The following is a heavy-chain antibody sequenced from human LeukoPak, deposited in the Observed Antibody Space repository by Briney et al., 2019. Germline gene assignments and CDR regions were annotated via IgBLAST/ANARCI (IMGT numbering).Heavy chain of an antibody. Sequence: SETLSLTCTVSGGSISSYYYSWLRQPAGKGLEWIGRIYSSGSTNYNPSLKSRVTMSVDTSKNQFSLKLSSVTAADTAVYYCAREENYYDDSRGDYYYAFDIWRQGTMVTVSS. J-gene: IGHJ3*02. CDR2: IYSSGST. V-gene: IGHV4-4*07. CDR1: GGSISSYY. D-gene: IGHD3-22*01. CDR3: AREENYYDDSRGDYYYAFDI.